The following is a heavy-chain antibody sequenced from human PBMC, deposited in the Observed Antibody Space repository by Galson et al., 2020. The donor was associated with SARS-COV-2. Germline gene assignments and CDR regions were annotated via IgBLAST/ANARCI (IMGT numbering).Heavy chain of an antibody. V-gene: IGHV3-66*01. CDR1: GFSVSSNY. CDR3: ARGDKGSGDCCSIDH. Sequence: GGSLRLSCAASGFSVSSNYMTWVRQVPGKGLHWVSFIYSDGRTYHADSVKGRFTIFRANSNNTLFLQMSSLRDEDTAVYYCARGDKGSGDCCSIDHWGQGTLVSVSS. CDR2: IYSDGRT. D-gene: IGHD2-21*01. J-gene: IGHJ4*02.